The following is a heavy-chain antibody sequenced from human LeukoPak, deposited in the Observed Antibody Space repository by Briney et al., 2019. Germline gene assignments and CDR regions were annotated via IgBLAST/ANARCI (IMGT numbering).Heavy chain of an antibody. D-gene: IGHD6-6*01. V-gene: IGHV3-30-3*01. CDR3: ARDVNLESIAAPLGWFDP. Sequence: PGRSLRLSCAASGFTFSSYAMHWVRQAPGKGLEWVAVISYDGSNKYYADSVKGRFTISRDNSKNTLYLQMNSLRAEDTAVYYCARDVNLESIAAPLGWFDPWGQGTLVTVSS. J-gene: IGHJ5*02. CDR1: GFTFSSYA. CDR2: ISYDGSNK.